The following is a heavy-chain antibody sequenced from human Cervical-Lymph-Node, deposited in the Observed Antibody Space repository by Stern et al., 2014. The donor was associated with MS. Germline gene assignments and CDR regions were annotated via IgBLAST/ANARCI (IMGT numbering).Heavy chain of an antibody. CDR1: GYTFTNYY. J-gene: IGHJ4*02. Sequence: QLVQSGAEVKKPGASVKVSCKASGYTFTNYYMHWVRQAPGQGLEWMGIINPSGGATSYAQRYQGRVSMTRDTSTNTVYMELSSLRSEDTAVYYCARDREARDYLDYWGQGTLVTVSS. CDR3: ARDREARDYLDY. V-gene: IGHV1-46*03. CDR2: INPSGGAT. D-gene: IGHD1-26*01.